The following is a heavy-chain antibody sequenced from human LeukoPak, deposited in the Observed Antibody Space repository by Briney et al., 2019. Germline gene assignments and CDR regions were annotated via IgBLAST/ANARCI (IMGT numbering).Heavy chain of an antibody. Sequence: GGSLRLSCAASGFNFKYVWMSWVRQAPGKGLEWVGRIKSKTDGGTTDYAAPVKGRFTISRDDSKNTLYLRMNSLKTEDTAVYYYTGAYSSSRYADDAFDIWGQGTMVTVSS. J-gene: IGHJ3*02. CDR3: TGAYSSSRYADDAFDI. CDR1: GFNFKYVW. V-gene: IGHV3-15*01. D-gene: IGHD6-13*01. CDR2: IKSKTDGGTT.